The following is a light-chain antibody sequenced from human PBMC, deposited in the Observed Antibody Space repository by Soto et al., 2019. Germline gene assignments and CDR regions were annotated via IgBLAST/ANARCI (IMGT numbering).Light chain of an antibody. CDR3: QQYGRSPLLYT. J-gene: IGKJ2*01. CDR2: GSS. V-gene: IGKV3-20*01. CDR1: QSVNSNF. Sequence: EIVLTQSPGTLSLSPGERATLSCRTSQSVNSNFLAWYQQKPGQAPRLLVYGSSTRAAGVPDRFSGSGSGTDLTLTISRLEPEDFAVYYCQQYGRSPLLYTFGQGTELGVK.